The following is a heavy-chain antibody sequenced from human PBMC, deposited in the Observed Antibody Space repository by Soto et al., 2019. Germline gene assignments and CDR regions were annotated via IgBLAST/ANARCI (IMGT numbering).Heavy chain of an antibody. V-gene: IGHV1-18*01. CDR3: ASSDSSGDRYYFDY. Sequence: ACRLAIASSCRWSACQDPGQRLEWMGWISAYNGNTNYAQKLQGRVTMTTDTSTSTAYMELRSLRSDDTAVYYCASSDSSGDRYYFDYWGQGTLVTVSS. CDR2: ISAYNGNT. J-gene: IGHJ4*02. D-gene: IGHD3-22*01. CDR1: RLAIASSC.